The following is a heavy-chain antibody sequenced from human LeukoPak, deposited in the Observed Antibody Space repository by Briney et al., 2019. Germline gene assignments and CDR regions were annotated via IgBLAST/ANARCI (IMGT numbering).Heavy chain of an antibody. CDR2: IDHSGST. J-gene: IGHJ6*02. Sequence: PSETLSLTCAVYVESFSGYQWTWIRQPPGKGLEWIGEIDHSGSTNYNPSLKSRVTISVDTSKNQFSLKLSSVTAADTAVYYCARVVVAVSYYYYGMDVWGQGTTVTVSS. D-gene: IGHD2-15*01. V-gene: IGHV4-34*01. CDR1: VESFSGYQ. CDR3: ARVVVAVSYYYYGMDV.